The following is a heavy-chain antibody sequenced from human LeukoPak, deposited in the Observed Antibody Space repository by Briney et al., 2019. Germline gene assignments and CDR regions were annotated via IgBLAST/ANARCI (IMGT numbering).Heavy chain of an antibody. CDR2: ISAYNGNT. J-gene: IGHJ4*02. V-gene: IGHV1-18*01. CDR1: GYTFTSYG. CDR3: ASDSPGWYYGSGSYRGALDY. Sequence: GASVKVSCKASGYTFTSYGISWVRQAPGQGLEWMGWISAYNGNTNYAQKLQGRVTMTTDTSTSTAYMELRSLRSDDTAVYYCASDSPGWYYGSGSYRGALDYWGQGTLVTVSS. D-gene: IGHD3-10*01.